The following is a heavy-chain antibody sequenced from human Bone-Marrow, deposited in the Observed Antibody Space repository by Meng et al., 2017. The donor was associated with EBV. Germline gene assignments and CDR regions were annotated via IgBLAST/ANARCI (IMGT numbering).Heavy chain of an antibody. CDR3: AKSRSSTPGVVDY. J-gene: IGHJ4*02. CDR2: IYVCGST. Sequence: VPAPEPGPGLVNSPVTLSPTRTVSGAPVLACTCPWSWIRQPPGKGLEWMGYIYVCGSTIYTPSLKIRVTIFVYASKYQFSLKLSFVTAADTAVYYCAKSRSSTPGVVDYWGQGTLVTVSS. V-gene: IGHV4-61*01. D-gene: IGHD3-10*01. CDR1: GAPVLACTCP.